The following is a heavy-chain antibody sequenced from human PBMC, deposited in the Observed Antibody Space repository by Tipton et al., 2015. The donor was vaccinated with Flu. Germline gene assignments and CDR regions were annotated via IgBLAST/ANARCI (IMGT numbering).Heavy chain of an antibody. CDR1: GGPISGYY. Sequence: TLSLTCTVSGGPISGYYWSWIRQPPGKRLEWMGHIHDSGSTNYNPSLKSRVTMSVDSAKNQYSLKLTSVTAADTAVYYCARSGDFYLNWFGPWGQGTLVTVSS. J-gene: IGHJ5*02. D-gene: IGHD2/OR15-2a*01. CDR3: ARSGDFYLNWFGP. V-gene: IGHV4-59*01. CDR2: IHDSGST.